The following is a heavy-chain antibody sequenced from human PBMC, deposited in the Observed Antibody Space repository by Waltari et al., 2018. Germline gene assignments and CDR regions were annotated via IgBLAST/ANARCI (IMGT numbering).Heavy chain of an antibody. J-gene: IGHJ4*02. D-gene: IGHD3-10*01. CDR3: AKSLGDTYGRYPMDY. Sequence: EVQLLESGGGLVQPGGSLRLSCVASGFTFGGYTMTWVRQAPGKGLDWVSTIRGRGADTYYADSVKGRFTISRDKSRDTLYLQMNTLTAGDTAIYYCAKSLGDTYGRYPMDYWGQGTLVTVSS. CDR2: IRGRGADT. CDR1: GFTFGGYT. V-gene: IGHV3-23*01.